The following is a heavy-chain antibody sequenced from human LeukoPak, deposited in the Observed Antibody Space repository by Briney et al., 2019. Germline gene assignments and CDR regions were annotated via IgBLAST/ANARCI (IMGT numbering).Heavy chain of an antibody. CDR2: IYYSGST. CDR1: GGSISSYY. D-gene: IGHD6-19*01. Sequence: SETLSLTCTVSGGSISSYYWSWIRQPPGKGLEWIGYIYYSGSTNYNPSLKSRVTISVDTSKNQFSLKLSSVTAAGTAVYYCARGVAGAYYYYYYYMDVWGKGTTVTVSS. V-gene: IGHV4-59*01. J-gene: IGHJ6*03. CDR3: ARGVAGAYYYYYYYMDV.